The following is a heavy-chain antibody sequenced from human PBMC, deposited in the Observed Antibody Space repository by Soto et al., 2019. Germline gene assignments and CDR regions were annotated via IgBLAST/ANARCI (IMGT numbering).Heavy chain of an antibody. CDR3: ARDKRFGGYLCAH. D-gene: IGHD5-12*01. CDR1: GYTFSNYY. CDR2: INPSGGTT. V-gene: IGHV1-46*01. Sequence: QVQLVQSGAEVKKPGASVRLSCKTSGYTFSNYYIHWMRQAPGQGLEWMGLINPSGGTTTYAQKLQRRVTMTRETTTTTVYMELRAQTSEDTSVDYWARDKRFGGYLCAHWGQGALVTVSS. J-gene: IGHJ4*02.